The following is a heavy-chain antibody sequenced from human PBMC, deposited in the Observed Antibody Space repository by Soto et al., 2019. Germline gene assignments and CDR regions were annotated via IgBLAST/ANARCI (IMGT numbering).Heavy chain of an antibody. V-gene: IGHV1-18*01. J-gene: IGHJ4*02. CDR2: ISAYNGNT. CDR1: GYTFTSYG. Sequence: ASVKVSCKASGYTFTSYGISWVRQAPGQGLEWMGWISAYNGNTNYAQKLQGRVTMTTDTSTSTAYMELRSLRSDDTAVYYCARDWGYYYDSSGYYFDYWGQGTLVTVPQ. CDR3: ARDWGYYYDSSGYYFDY. D-gene: IGHD3-22*01.